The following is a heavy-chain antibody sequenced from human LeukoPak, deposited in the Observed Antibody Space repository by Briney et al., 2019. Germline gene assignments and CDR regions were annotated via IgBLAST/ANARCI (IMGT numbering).Heavy chain of an antibody. Sequence: SVKVPCKASGGTFSSYAISWVRQAPGQGLEWMGGIIPIFGTANYAQKFQGRVTITADESTSAAYMELSSLRSEDTAVYYCASTIAARPTYYYYYMDVWGKGTTVTVSS. CDR3: ASTIAARPTYYYYYMDV. V-gene: IGHV1-69*01. J-gene: IGHJ6*03. D-gene: IGHD6-6*01. CDR2: IIPIFGTA. CDR1: GGTFSSYA.